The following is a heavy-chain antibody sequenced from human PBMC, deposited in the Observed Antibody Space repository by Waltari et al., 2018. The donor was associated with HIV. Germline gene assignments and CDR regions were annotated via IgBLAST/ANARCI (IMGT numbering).Heavy chain of an antibody. CDR1: GFTFNNYG. D-gene: IGHD4-4*01. Sequence: QVQLVESGGGVVQPGGSLRLSCAASGFTFNNYGIHWVRQAPSKGWGGGEGEWCYGSKTDDGGCGKGRFTISRDTSKNTVYLQMSSLRAEDTALYDCARDQEFMTTVTPLAYWGQGTPVTVSS. J-gene: IGHJ4*02. CDR3: ARDQEFMTTVTPLAY. CDR2: EWCYGSKT. V-gene: IGHV3-33*01.